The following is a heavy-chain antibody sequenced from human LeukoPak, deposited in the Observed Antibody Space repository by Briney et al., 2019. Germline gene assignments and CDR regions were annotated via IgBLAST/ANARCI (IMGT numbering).Heavy chain of an antibody. CDR1: GFTFSDYY. CDR2: ISSSGSTI. D-gene: IGHD6-19*01. V-gene: IGHV3-11*01. J-gene: IGHJ4*02. CDR3: ARTKVGGWSSLRPAGSD. Sequence: GGSLRLSCAASGFTFSDYYMSWIRQAPGKGLEWVSYISSSGSTIYYADSVKGRFIISRDNAKNSLYLQMNSLRAEDTAVYYCARTKVGGWSSLRPAGSDWGQGTLVTVSS.